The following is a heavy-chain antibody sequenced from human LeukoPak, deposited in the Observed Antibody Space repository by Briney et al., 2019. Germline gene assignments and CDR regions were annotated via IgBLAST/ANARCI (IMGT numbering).Heavy chain of an antibody. CDR3: ARERPGTNFGP. Sequence: ASVKVSCKASGYTFTSYYMHWVRQAPGQGLEWMGIINPSGGSTSYAQKFQGRVTITADESTSTAYMELSSLRSEDTAVYYCARERPGTNFGPWGQGTLVTVSS. V-gene: IGHV1-46*01. CDR2: INPSGGST. J-gene: IGHJ5*02. D-gene: IGHD2-2*01. CDR1: GYTFTSYY.